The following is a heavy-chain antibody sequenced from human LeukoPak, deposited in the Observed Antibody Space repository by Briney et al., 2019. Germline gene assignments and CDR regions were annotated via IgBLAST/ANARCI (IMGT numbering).Heavy chain of an antibody. J-gene: IGHJ5*02. V-gene: IGHV3-13*01. CDR3: VRGLAGGLDP. CDR1: GFTFSSYD. D-gene: IGHD2-21*01. Sequence: GGSLRLSCAASGFTFSSYDMHWVRQPTGKGLEWVSGIGRAGDTNYLGSVKGRFTISRENAKNSLYLQMNRLRDGDTAVYYCVRGLAGGLDPWGQGTLVTGSS. CDR2: IGRAGDT.